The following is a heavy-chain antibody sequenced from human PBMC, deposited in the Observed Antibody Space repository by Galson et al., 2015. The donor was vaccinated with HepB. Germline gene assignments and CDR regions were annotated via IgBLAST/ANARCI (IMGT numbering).Heavy chain of an antibody. J-gene: IGHJ4*02. D-gene: IGHD1-26*01. CDR3: ARAGVGADLTFDS. Sequence: SVKVSCKASGGTFISHTFSWVRQAPGQGLEWMGRIIPILAKANYAQRFRDRVTITADKSTSTAYMELSSLTSEDTAMYYCARAGVGADLTFDSWGQGTLLTVSS. CDR1: GGTFISHT. CDR2: IIPILAKA. V-gene: IGHV1-69*08.